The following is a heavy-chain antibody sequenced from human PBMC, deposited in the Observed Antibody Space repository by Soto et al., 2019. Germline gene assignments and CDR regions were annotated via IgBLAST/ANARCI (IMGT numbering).Heavy chain of an antibody. V-gene: IGHV3-53*04. D-gene: IGHD2-21*01. Sequence: EVQLVESGGGLVQPGGSLRLSCAASGFTVSSNYMSWVRQAPGKGLEWVSVIYSGGSTYYADSVKGRFTISRHNSKNTLYVQTNSLTAEDTAVHYCAREEGEGWFYPWGQGTLVTVSS. J-gene: IGHJ5*02. CDR3: AREEGEGWFYP. CDR1: GFTVSSNY. CDR2: IYSGGST.